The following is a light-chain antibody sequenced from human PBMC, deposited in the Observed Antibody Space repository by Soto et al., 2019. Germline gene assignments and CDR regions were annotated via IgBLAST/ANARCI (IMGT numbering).Light chain of an antibody. CDR2: DVS. J-gene: IGLJ2*01. CDR3: STYTSSSTLV. V-gene: IGLV2-14*01. CDR1: SSDVGGYNY. Sequence: QSALTKPACVSGSPGQSITISCTGTSSDVGGYNYVSWYQQHPGKAPKLMIYDVSNRPSGVSNRFSGSKSGNTASLTISGLQAEDEADYFCSTYTSSSTLVFGGGTKLTVL.